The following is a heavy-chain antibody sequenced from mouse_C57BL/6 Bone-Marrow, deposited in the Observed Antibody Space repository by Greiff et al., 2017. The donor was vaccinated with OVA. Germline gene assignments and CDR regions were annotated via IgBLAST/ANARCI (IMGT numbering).Heavy chain of an antibody. Sequence: EVKLVESGEGLVKPGGSLKLSCAASGFTFSSYAMSWVRQTPEKRLEWVAYISSGGDYIYYADTVKGRFTISRDNARNTLYLQMSSLKSEDTAMYYCTRDPDGYYGGAMDYWGQGTSVTVSS. J-gene: IGHJ4*01. V-gene: IGHV5-9-1*02. CDR1: GFTFSSYA. D-gene: IGHD2-3*01. CDR2: ISSGGDYI. CDR3: TRDPDGYYGGAMDY.